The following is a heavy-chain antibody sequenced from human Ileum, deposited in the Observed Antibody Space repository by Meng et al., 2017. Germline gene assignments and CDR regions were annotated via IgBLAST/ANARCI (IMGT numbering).Heavy chain of an antibody. V-gene: IGHV3-33*01. J-gene: IGHJ4*02. Sequence: QEHLVEVGEGVGQPGSFLRLSRAACGFTFRSYGMHWVRQAPGKGLEWVAVICFDGSKTYYADSVKGRFTVSRDNSKNTLYLQMNSLRADDTAVYYCARYRSGSSDYWGPGTLVTVSS. CDR3: ARYRSGSSDY. D-gene: IGHD6-19*01. CDR1: GFTFRSYG. CDR2: ICFDGSKT.